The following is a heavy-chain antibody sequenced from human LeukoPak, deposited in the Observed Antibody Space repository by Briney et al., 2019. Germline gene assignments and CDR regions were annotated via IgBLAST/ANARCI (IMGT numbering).Heavy chain of an antibody. CDR1: GGSVSSGSYY. CDR3: ARLGNWFDP. CDR2: IYYSGST. V-gene: IGHV4-61*01. D-gene: IGHD6-13*01. Sequence: PETLSLTCTVSGGSVSSGSYYWSWIRQPPGKGLEWIGYIYYSGSTNYNPSLKSRVTISVDTSKNQFSLKLSSVTAADTAVYYCARLGNWFDPWGQGTLVTVSS. J-gene: IGHJ5*02.